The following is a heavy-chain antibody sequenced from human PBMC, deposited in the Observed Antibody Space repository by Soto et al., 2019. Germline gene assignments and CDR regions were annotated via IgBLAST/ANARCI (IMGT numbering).Heavy chain of an antibody. Sequence: AGPTLGSPPQTLTLTCTFSGFSLSTSGMRVIWIRQPPGKALEWLASIDWDDDKFYSTYLKTRLTISKDTSQNKVLITMTNMDPVDPASYYSARTLIAARMLDKGYPPWG. CDR3: ARTLIAARMLDKGYPP. CDR1: GFSLSTSGMR. J-gene: IGHJ5*02. V-gene: IGHV2-70*04. D-gene: IGHD6-6*01. CDR2: IDWDDDK.